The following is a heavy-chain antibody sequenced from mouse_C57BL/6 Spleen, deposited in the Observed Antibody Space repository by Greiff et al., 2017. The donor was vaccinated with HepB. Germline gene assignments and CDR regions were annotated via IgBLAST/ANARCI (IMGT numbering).Heavy chain of an antibody. V-gene: IGHV1-15*01. CDR2: IDPETGGT. Sequence: VQVVESGAELVRPGASVTLSCKASGYTFTDYEMHWVKQTPVHGLEWIGAIDPETGGTAYNQKFKGKAILTADKSSSTAYMELRSLTSEDSAVYYCTRRVLNWFAYWGQGTLVTVSA. CDR1: GYTFTDYE. CDR3: TRRVLNWFAY. J-gene: IGHJ3*01.